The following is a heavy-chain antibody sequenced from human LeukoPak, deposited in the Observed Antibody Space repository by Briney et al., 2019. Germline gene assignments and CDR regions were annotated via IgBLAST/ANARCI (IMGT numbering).Heavy chain of an antibody. CDR2: ISYGGSNK. D-gene: IGHD2-2*01. Sequence: GGSLRLSCAASGFTFSSYAMHWVRQAPDKGLEWVAVISYGGSNKYYADSVKGRFTISRDNSKNTLYLQMNSLRAEDTAVYYCARDRGSSTSYYDYWGQGTLVTVSS. CDR1: GFTFSSYA. CDR3: ARDRGSSTSYYDY. V-gene: IGHV3-30*04. J-gene: IGHJ4*02.